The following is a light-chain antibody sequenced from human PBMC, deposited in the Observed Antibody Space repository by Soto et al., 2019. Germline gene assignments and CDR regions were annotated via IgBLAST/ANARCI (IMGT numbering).Light chain of an antibody. CDR3: QQRSKWPLT. CDR1: QSVSSY. J-gene: IGKJ4*01. CDR2: DAS. Sequence: EIGLTQSPATLSLSPGERATLSCRASQSVSSYLAWYQQKPGQAPRLLIYDASNRATGIPARFSGSGSGTDFTLTISSLEPEDFAVYYCQQRSKWPLTFGGGTKVEIK. V-gene: IGKV3-11*01.